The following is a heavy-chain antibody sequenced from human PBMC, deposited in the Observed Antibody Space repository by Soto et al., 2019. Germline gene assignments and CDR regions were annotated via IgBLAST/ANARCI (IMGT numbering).Heavy chain of an antibody. V-gene: IGHV1-18*01. Sequence: ASVKGSCKASGYTFTSYGISWVRQAPGQGLEWMGWISAYNGNTNYAQKLQDRVTMTTDTSTSTAYMELRSLRSDDTAVYYCARVGPSSGWYQGWFDPWGQGALVTVSS. D-gene: IGHD6-19*01. J-gene: IGHJ5*02. CDR1: GYTFTSYG. CDR2: ISAYNGNT. CDR3: ARVGPSSGWYQGWFDP.